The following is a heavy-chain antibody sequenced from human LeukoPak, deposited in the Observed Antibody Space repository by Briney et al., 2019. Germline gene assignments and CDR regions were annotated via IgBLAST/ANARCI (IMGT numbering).Heavy chain of an antibody. Sequence: ETLSLTCTVSGDSISLYYWSWIRQPPGKGLEWIGYIYYTGSTKSNPSLKSRVTISVDTSKKQFSLNLSSVTAADTAVYYCARAGWSSTTWHFDYWGQGILVTVSS. D-gene: IGHD6-19*01. CDR3: ARAGWSSTTWHFDY. J-gene: IGHJ4*02. CDR2: IYYTGST. CDR1: GDSISLYY. V-gene: IGHV4-59*01.